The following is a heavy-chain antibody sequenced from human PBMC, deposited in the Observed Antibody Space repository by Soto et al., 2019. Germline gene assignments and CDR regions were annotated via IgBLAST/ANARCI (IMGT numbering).Heavy chain of an antibody. V-gene: IGHV3-64D*06. J-gene: IGHJ4*02. CDR2: STYTGDTP. Sequence: EVQLVESGGGLVRPGGSLRLSCSASGFAFRDSTMHWVRQAPGRGLEQLGTSTYTGDTPYYADSVKGRFTISRDNSQSTLYLQMSSLRPEDTGVYFCVMDYSHGRFPDYWGQGTLVTVSS. D-gene: IGHD1-26*01. CDR3: VMDYSHGRFPDY. CDR1: GFAFRDST.